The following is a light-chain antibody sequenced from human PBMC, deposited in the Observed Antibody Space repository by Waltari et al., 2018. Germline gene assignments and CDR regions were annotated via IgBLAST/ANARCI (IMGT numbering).Light chain of an antibody. CDR1: QSVTSSY. V-gene: IGKV3-20*01. Sequence: EIVLTQSPGTLSLSPGERATLSCRPSQSVTSSYFAWYQQKPGQAPRLLIYGASSRATGIPDRFSGSGSGTDFTLTITRLEPEDFAVYYCQQYGSSPRTFGQGTRLEIK. CDR2: GAS. J-gene: IGKJ5*01. CDR3: QQYGSSPRT.